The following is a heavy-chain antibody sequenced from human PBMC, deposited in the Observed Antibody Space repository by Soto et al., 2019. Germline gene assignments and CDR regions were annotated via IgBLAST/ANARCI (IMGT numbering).Heavy chain of an antibody. CDR1: GYSFTSYW. Sequence: PGESRKISCKASGYSFTSYWIGWVRQMPGKGLEWMGIIYPGDSDTRYSPSFQGQVTTSADKSISTAHLQWSSLKASDTAMYYCARSESFRFLAWLTRRSSWFDPWGQGTLVTVSS. J-gene: IGHJ5*02. CDR3: ARSESFRFLAWLTRRSSWFDP. V-gene: IGHV5-51*01. D-gene: IGHD3-3*01. CDR2: IYPGDSDT.